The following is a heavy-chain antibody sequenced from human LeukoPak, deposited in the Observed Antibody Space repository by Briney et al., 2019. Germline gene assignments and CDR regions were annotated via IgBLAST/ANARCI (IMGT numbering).Heavy chain of an antibody. CDR3: AMISSSWYRNYYYYYMDV. CDR2: INHSGST. CDR1: GGSISSYY. J-gene: IGHJ6*03. Sequence: SETLSLTCTVSGGSISSYYWSWIGQPPGKGLEWIGEINHSGSTNYNPSLRSRVTISVDTSKNQFSLKLSSVTAADTAVYYCAMISSSWYRNYYYYYMDVWGKGTTVTVSS. D-gene: IGHD6-13*01. V-gene: IGHV4-34*01.